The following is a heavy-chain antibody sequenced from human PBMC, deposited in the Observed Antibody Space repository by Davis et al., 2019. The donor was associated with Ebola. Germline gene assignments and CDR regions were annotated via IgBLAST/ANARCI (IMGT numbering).Heavy chain of an antibody. J-gene: IGHJ3*02. D-gene: IGHD3-22*01. CDR3: ASSEPIGYYYDSSGFDI. Sequence: SETLSLTCTVSGGSISSGGYYWSWIRQHPGKGLEWTGYIYYSGSTYYNPSLKRRVTISVDPSKNQFSLKLSSVTAADTAVYYCASSEPIGYYYDSSGFDIWGQGTMVTVSS. CDR1: GGSISSGGYY. V-gene: IGHV4-31*03. CDR2: IYYSGST.